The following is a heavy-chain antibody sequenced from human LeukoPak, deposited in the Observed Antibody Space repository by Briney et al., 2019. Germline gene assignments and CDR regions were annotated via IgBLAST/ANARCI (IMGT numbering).Heavy chain of an antibody. J-gene: IGHJ4*02. V-gene: IGHV4-4*07. CDR3: ARNRGYSGYEIGY. D-gene: IGHD5-12*01. Sequence: PSETLSLTCTVPGGSISSYYWSWIRQPAGKGLEWIGRIYTSWSTNYNPSLKSRVTMSVDTSKNPFSLKLSSVTAADTAVYYCARNRGYSGYEIGYWGQGTLVTVSS. CDR1: GGSISSYY. CDR2: IYTSWST.